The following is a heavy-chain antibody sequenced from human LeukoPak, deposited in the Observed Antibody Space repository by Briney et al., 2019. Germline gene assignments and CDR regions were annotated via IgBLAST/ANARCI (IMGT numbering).Heavy chain of an antibody. D-gene: IGHD6-13*01. CDR3: ASGIRRYYFDY. V-gene: IGHV4-59*01. CDR2: IYYSGST. J-gene: IGHJ4*02. Sequence: PSETLSLTCTVSGDSITGYYWSWIRQPPGKGLEWIGYIYYSGSTNYNPSLKSRVTISVDTSKNQFSLKLSSVTAADTAVYYCASGIRRYYFDYWGQGTLVTVSS. CDR1: GDSITGYY.